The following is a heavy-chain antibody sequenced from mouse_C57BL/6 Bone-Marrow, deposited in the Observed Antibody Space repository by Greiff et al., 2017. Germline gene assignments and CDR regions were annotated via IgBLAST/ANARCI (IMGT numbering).Heavy chain of an antibody. CDR3: ARSRPDYFDY. V-gene: IGHV1-64*01. CDR1: GYTFTSYW. J-gene: IGHJ2*01. Sequence: QVQLQQPGAELVKPGASVKLSCKASGYTFTSYWMHWVKQRPGQGLEWIGMIHPNSGSTNYTEKFKSKATLTAYKSSSTAYMQLSSLTSEDSAVYYCARSRPDYFDYWGQGTTLTVSS. CDR2: IHPNSGST.